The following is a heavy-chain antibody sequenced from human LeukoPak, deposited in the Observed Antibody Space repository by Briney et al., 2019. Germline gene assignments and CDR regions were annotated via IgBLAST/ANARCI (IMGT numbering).Heavy chain of an antibody. D-gene: IGHD3-3*01. Sequence: GGWLGPFVEAPGFGVRRKYRRWVRHDKGKGLEWVSVIYSGDSTYYADSVRGRFTIARDNSKNTLYLQMNSLRAEDTAVYYCATSVYYDFWLIGHWGQGTLVTVSS. CDR3: ATSVYYDFWLIGH. V-gene: IGHV3-66*02. CDR1: GFGVRRKY. J-gene: IGHJ4*02. CDR2: IYSGDST.